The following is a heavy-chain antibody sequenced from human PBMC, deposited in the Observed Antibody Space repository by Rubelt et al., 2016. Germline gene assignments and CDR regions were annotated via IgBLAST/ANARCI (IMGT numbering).Heavy chain of an antibody. J-gene: IGHJ2*01. D-gene: IGHD6-6*01. Sequence: EVQLVESGGGLVKPGGSLRLSCAASGFTFSSNYMSWVRQAPGKGLEWVSVIYRGGSTYYADSVKGRVTISRDNSQNALYLQRNSLKTEVTDVYYCVWSSSSPQALGLYWYFDLWGRGTLVTVSS. CDR2: IYRGGST. CDR1: GFTFSSNY. CDR3: VWSSSSPQALGLYWYFDL. V-gene: IGHV3-66*01.